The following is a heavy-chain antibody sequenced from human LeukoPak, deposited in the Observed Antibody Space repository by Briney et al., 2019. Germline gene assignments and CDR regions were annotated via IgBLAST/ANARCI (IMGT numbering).Heavy chain of an antibody. CDR3: ARDDYGGNSYAFDI. V-gene: IGHV3-21*01. CDR1: GFTFSSYS. Sequence: RSLRLSCAASGFTFSSYSMNWVRQAPGKGLEWVSSISSSSSYIYYADSVKGRFTISRDNAKNSLYLQMNSLRAEDTAVYYCARDDYGGNSYAFDIWGQGTMVTVSS. J-gene: IGHJ3*02. CDR2: ISSSSSYI. D-gene: IGHD4-23*01.